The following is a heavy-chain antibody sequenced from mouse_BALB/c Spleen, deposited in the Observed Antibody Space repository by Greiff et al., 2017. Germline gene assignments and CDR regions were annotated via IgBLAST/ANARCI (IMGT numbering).Heavy chain of an antibody. CDR3: TRYYDYDTWFAY. CDR2: IYPGNSDT. CDR1: GYSFISYW. D-gene: IGHD2-4*01. V-gene: IGHV1-5*01. Sequence: VQLQQSGTVLARPGASVKMSCKASGYSFISYWMHWVKQRPGQGLEWIGAIYPGNSDTSYNQKFKGKAKLTAVTSASTAYMELSSLTNEDSAVYYCTRYYDYDTWFAYWGQGTLVTVSA. J-gene: IGHJ3*01.